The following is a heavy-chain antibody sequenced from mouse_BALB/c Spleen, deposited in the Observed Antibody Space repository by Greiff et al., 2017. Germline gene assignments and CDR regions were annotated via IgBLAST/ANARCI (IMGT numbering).Heavy chain of an antibody. V-gene: IGHV1-4*01. D-gene: IGHD2-12*01. J-gene: IGHJ3*01. CDR1: GYTFTSYT. CDR2: INPSSGYT. Sequence: QVQLQQSGAELARPGASVKMSCKASGYTFTSYTMHWVNQRPGQGLEWIGYINPSSGYTNYNQKFKDKATLTADKSSSTAYMQLSSLTSEDSAVYYCARVTTTWFAYWGQGTLVTVSA. CDR3: ARVTTTWFAY.